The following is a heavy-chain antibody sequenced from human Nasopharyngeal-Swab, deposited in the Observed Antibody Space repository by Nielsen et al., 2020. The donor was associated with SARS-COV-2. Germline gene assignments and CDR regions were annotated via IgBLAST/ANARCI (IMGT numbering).Heavy chain of an antibody. Sequence: GESLKISCAASGFTFSSYSMNWVRQAPGKGLEWVSYISSSSTIYYADSVKGRFTISRDNAKNSLYLQMNSLTDEDTAVYYCARDPASGYRYFDLWGRGTLVTVSS. D-gene: IGHD1-26*01. V-gene: IGHV3-48*02. CDR3: ARDPASGYRYFDL. CDR1: GFTFSSYS. CDR2: ISSSSTI. J-gene: IGHJ2*01.